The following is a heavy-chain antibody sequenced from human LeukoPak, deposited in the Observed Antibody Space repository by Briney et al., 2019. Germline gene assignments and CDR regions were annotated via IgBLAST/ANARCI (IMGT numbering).Heavy chain of an antibody. CDR3: ARDLEGWFDP. V-gene: IGHV1-69*13. CDR2: IIPIFGTA. J-gene: IGHJ5*02. Sequence: ASVKVSCKASGGTFSSYAISWARQAPGQGLEWMGGIIPIFGTANYAQKFQGRVTITADESTSTAYMELSSLRSEDTAVYYCARDLEGWFDPWGQGTLVTVSS. CDR1: GGTFSSYA.